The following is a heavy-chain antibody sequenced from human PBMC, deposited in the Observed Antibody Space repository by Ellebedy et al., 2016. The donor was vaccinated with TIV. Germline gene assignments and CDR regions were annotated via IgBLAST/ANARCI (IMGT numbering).Heavy chain of an antibody. V-gene: IGHV3-20*04. CDR2: INWNGGST. CDR3: ARRAGGGTYLDS. CDR1: GFTFDDYG. J-gene: IGHJ4*02. D-gene: IGHD3-16*01. Sequence: PGGSLRLSCAASGFTFDDYGMSRVRQAPGKGLEWVSGINWNGGSTGYADSVKGRFTISRDNAKNSLYLQINSLRAEDTALYYCARRAGGGTYLDSWGQGTLVTVSS.